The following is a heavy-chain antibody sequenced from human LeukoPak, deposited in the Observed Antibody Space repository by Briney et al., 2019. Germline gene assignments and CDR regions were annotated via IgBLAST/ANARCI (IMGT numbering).Heavy chain of an antibody. J-gene: IGHJ6*03. CDR3: ARFGGNYYYYYYMDV. D-gene: IGHD3-10*01. CDR1: GFIFSSYG. V-gene: IGHV3-30*02. CDR2: IRYDGSNK. Sequence: GGSLRLSCAASGFIFSSYGMHWVRQAPGKGLEWVSFIRYDGSNKYYGDAVRGRFTISRDNSKNTLYLQMDSLRPEDTAVYYCARFGGNYYYYYYMDVWGKGTTVTVSS.